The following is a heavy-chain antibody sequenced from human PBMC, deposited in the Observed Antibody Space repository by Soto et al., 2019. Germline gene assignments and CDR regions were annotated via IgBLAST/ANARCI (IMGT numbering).Heavy chain of an antibody. D-gene: IGHD3-16*02. J-gene: IGHJ4*02. V-gene: IGHV3-11*01. Sequence: QVQLVESGGGFVTPGFSLRLSCVASGFTFTDYYMSWIRQAPGKGLEWVSFISSRGTTIYYADSVKGRFTISRDNAKNSLYLQMNSLRAEDTAVYYCARGYISPDYWGQGIPVTVSS. CDR1: GFTFTDYY. CDR3: ARGYISPDY. CDR2: ISSRGTTI.